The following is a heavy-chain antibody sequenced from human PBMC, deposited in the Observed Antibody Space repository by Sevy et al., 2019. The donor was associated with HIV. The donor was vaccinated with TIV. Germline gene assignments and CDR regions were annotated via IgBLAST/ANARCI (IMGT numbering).Heavy chain of an antibody. D-gene: IGHD3-16*01. CDR2: ISYDGRNNK. CDR3: ARDRGEILSSAFDY. J-gene: IGHJ4*02. CDR1: GFTFSDHR. V-gene: IGHV3-30*03. Sequence: GGSLRLSCAAFGFTFSDHRMHWVRQAPVKGLEWVAVISYDGRNNKYNVDSVKGRFTISRDNSKNTVYLQMNSLRPEDTAIYYCARDRGEILSSAFDYWGQGTLVTVSS.